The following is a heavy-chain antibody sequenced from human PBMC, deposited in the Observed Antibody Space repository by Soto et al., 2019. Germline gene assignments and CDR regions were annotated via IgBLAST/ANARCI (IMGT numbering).Heavy chain of an antibody. CDR2: SSNSGTYT. J-gene: IGHJ4*02. CDR1: GFTVSDYY. Sequence: AGGSLRLSCAASGFTVSDYYMSWIRQAPGKGLEWLSYSSNSGTYTRYADSVKGRFSISRDNAKNSLYLQINSLRGEDSATYYCARSGDNYTVLDYWGQGTPVTVSS. CDR3: ARSGDNYTVLDY. V-gene: IGHV3-11*06. D-gene: IGHD1-1*01.